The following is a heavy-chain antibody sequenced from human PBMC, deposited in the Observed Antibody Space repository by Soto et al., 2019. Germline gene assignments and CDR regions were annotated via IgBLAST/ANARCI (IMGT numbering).Heavy chain of an antibody. CDR2: IIPIFGTA. V-gene: IGHV1-69*13. Sequence: GASVKVSCKASGGTFSSYSISWVRQAPGQGLEWMGGIIPIFGTANYAQKFQGRVTITADESTSTAYMELSSLRSEDTAGYYCARVPHDAFDSWGQGSMVTVSS. CDR3: ARVPHDAFDS. CDR1: GGTFSSYS. J-gene: IGHJ3*02.